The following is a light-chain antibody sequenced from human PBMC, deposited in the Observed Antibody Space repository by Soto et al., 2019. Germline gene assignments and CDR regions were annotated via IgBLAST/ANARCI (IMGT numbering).Light chain of an antibody. J-gene: IGLJ2*01. CDR1: SSDVGGYNY. V-gene: IGLV2-14*01. CDR3: SSYTSSSTVV. Sequence: QSALTQPASVSGSPGQSITISCTGTSSDVGGYNYVSWYQQHPGKAPKLMIYDVSNRPSELSNRFSGSKSGNTASLTISGLQAEDEADYYCSSYTSSSTVVFGGGTKVTV. CDR2: DVS.